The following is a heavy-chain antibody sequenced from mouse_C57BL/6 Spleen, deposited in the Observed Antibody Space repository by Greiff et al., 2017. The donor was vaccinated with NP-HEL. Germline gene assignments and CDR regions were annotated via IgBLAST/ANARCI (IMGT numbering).Heavy chain of an antibody. CDR1: GFTFTAYY. J-gene: IGHJ3*01. CDR3: ARYSGDYVFAY. V-gene: IGHV7-3*01. Sequence: EVKLMESGGGLVQPGGSLSLSCAASGFTFTAYYMSWVRQPPGKALEWLGFIRNKANGYTTEYSASVTGRFTISRDNSQSILYLQMNALRAEDSATYYCARYSGDYVFAYWGQGTLVTVSA. CDR2: IRNKANGYTT. D-gene: IGHD2-4*01.